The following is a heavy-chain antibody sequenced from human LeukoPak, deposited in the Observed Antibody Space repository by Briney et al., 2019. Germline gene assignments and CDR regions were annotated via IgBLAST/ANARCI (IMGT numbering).Heavy chain of an antibody. J-gene: IGHJ4*02. CDR2: ITWDGGAT. CDR3: AKDQTCSSTSCRYFDY. D-gene: IGHD2-2*01. V-gene: IGHV3-43D*04. Sequence: GGSLRLSCAASGFTFDDYGMHWVRQAPGKGLEWVSLITWDGGATYYADSAKGRFTISRDNSKNSLYLQMDSLRAEDTAFYYCAKDQTCSSTSCRYFDYWGQGTLVTVSS. CDR1: GFTFDDYG.